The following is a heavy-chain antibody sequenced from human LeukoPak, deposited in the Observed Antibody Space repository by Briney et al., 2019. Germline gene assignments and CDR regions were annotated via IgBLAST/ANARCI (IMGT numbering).Heavy chain of an antibody. CDR3: ARGGWYFGY. J-gene: IGHJ4*02. Sequence: GGSLRLSCAASGFTFSDYWMSWVRQAPGKGLEWVANIKPDGGENYCVASVKGRFTISRDNAKNSLYLQMNSLRAEDTAVYYCARGGWYFGYWGQGTLVTVSS. V-gene: IGHV3-7*01. CDR1: GFTFSDYW. D-gene: IGHD6-19*01. CDR2: IKPDGGEN.